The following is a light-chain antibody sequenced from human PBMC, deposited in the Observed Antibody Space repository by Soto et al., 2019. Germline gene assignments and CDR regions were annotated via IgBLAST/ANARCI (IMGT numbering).Light chain of an antibody. CDR3: QQFNHYL. V-gene: IGKV1D-13*01. J-gene: IGKJ4*01. CDR2: DAS. Sequence: AIQLTQSPSSLSASVGDRVTITCRASQVIYTALAWYQQKPGIAPKLLIYDASSLQSGVPSRFSGSGSGTDFTLTISSLQPEDFATYYCQQFNHYLFGGGTKVDIK. CDR1: QVIYTA.